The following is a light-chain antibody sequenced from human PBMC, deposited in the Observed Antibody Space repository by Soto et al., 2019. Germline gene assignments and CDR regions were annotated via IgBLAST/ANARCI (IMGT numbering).Light chain of an antibody. V-gene: IGLV2-14*01. CDR3: SSYSSSSTLV. CDR2: DVS. J-gene: IGLJ2*01. CDR1: SSDVGGYNY. Sequence: QSALTLLASVSGSPGQSITISCTGTSSDVGGYNYVSWYQQHPGKAPKLMIYDVSNRPSGVSNRFSGSKSGNTASLTISGLQAEDEADYYCSSYSSSSTLVFGGGTKLTVL.